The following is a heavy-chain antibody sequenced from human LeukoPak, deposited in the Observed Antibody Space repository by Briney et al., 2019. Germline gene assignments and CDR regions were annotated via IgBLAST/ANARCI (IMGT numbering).Heavy chain of an antibody. CDR3: ARDLAGGSGNPYYSYGMDV. V-gene: IGHV3-66*01. Sequence: GSLRLSCAASGFTVSSNYMNWVRQAPGKGLEWVSVIYSGGSTYYADSVKGRFTISRDNSKNTLYLQMNSLRAEDTAVYYCARDLAGGSGNPYYSYGMDVWGQGTTVTVSS. CDR2: IYSGGST. CDR1: GFTVSSNY. J-gene: IGHJ6*02. D-gene: IGHD2-15*01.